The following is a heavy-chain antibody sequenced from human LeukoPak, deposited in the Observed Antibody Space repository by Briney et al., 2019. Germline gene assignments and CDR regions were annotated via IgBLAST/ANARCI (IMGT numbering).Heavy chain of an antibody. CDR2: ISGSGGGT. D-gene: IGHD1-26*01. Sequence: GGSLRLSCAASGFTFSSIAMSWVRQAPDKGLEWVSTISGSGGGTYYANSVKGRFTISRDDSKNTLYLQMNSLRADDTAVYYCAKDLGRYRNNFFDYWGQGNLVTVSS. V-gene: IGHV3-23*01. J-gene: IGHJ4*02. CDR3: AKDLGRYRNNFFDY. CDR1: GFTFSSIA.